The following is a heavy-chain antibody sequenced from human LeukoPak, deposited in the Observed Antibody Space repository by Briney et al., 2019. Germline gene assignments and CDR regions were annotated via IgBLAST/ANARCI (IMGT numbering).Heavy chain of an antibody. CDR3: ARGGNLTVTTKVYYYYMDV. V-gene: IGHV1-69*06. J-gene: IGHJ6*03. CDR2: IIPIFGTA. Sequence: GASVKVSCKASGGTFSSYAISWARQAPGQGLEWMGGIIPIFGTANYAQKFQGRVTITADKSTGTAYMELSSLRSEDTAVYYCARGGNLTVTTKVYYYYMDVWGKGTTVTVSS. D-gene: IGHD4-17*01. CDR1: GGTFSSYA.